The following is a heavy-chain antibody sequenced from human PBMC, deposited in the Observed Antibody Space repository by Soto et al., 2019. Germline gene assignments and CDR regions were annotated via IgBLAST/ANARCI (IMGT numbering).Heavy chain of an antibody. Sequence: EVQLLESGGGLVQPGGSLRLSCAASGFTFGSYAMSWVRQAPGKGLEWVSAISGSGGSTYYGDSVKGRFTISRDNSKNTLYLQMNSLRAEDTAVYYCAKVGGIGALRSWFDPWGQGTLVTVSS. CDR3: AKVGGIGALRSWFDP. CDR1: GFTFGSYA. D-gene: IGHD1-26*01. J-gene: IGHJ5*02. CDR2: ISGSGGST. V-gene: IGHV3-23*01.